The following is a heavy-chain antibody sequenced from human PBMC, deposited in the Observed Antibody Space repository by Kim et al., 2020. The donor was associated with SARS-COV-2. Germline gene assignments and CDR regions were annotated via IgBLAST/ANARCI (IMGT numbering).Heavy chain of an antibody. Sequence: GGSLRLSCAASGFTFSSYWMHWVRQAPGKGLVWVSGISSDGSKTKYVDSVKGRFTISRDNAKNTVYLQMNSLRAEDTAVYYCARSFDYWGQGTPVTVSS. CDR1: GFTFSSYW. CDR3: ARSFDY. V-gene: IGHV3-74*03. CDR2: ISSDGSKT. J-gene: IGHJ4*02.